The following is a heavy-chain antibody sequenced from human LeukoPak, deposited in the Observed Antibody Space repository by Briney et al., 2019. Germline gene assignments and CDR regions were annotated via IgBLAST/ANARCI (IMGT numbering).Heavy chain of an antibody. D-gene: IGHD3-22*01. CDR2: IYYRGST. Sequence: SETLSLTCTVSGGSISSYYWSWIRQPPGKGLEWIGYIYYRGSTNYNPSLKSRVTISVDTSKNQFSLKLSSVTAADTAVYYCARGTEEYYYDSSGYYYVIDYWGQGTLVTVSS. J-gene: IGHJ4*02. CDR3: ARGTEEYYYDSSGYYYVIDY. CDR1: GGSISSYY. V-gene: IGHV4-59*01.